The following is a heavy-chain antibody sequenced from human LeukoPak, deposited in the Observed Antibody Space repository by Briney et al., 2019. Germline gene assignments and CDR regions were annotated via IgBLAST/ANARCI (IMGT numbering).Heavy chain of an antibody. CDR3: ARQTGYFRY. D-gene: IGHD3-10*01. CDR2: ISSSSISR. V-gene: IGHV3-21*01. J-gene: IGHJ1*01. CDR1: AFTFSTYT. Sequence: GGSLRLSCAASAFTFSTYTMTWVRQAPGKGLEYVSSISSSSISRHYADSVKGRFTISRDNANNSLFLQMNSLRAEDTAVYYCARQTGYFRYWGQGTLVAVSS.